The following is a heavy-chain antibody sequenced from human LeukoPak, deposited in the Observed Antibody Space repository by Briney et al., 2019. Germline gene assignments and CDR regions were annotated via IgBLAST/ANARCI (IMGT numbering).Heavy chain of an antibody. CDR1: GYSFTSYW. Sequence: GESLKISCKGSGYSFTSYWIGWVRQTPGKGLEWMGIIYPGDSDTRYSPSFQGQVTISADKSISTAYLQWSSLKASDTAMYYCARRDGSSTSCLYDWLDPWGQGTLVTVSS. D-gene: IGHD2-2*01. CDR2: IYPGDSDT. V-gene: IGHV5-51*01. CDR3: ARRDGSSTSCLYDWLDP. J-gene: IGHJ5*02.